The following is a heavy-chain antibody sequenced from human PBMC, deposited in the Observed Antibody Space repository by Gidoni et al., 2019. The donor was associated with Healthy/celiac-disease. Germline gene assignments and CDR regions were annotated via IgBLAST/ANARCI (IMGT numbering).Heavy chain of an antibody. Sequence: QVQLVESGGGLVKPGGSLRLSCAASGFTFSDYYISWIRQAPGKGLDWVSYISSSGSTISYADSVKGRFTISRDNAKNSLYLQMNSLRSEDTAVYYCARVGSLNGMAAAGRRGYWGQGTLVTVSS. CDR1: GFTFSDYY. D-gene: IGHD6-13*01. V-gene: IGHV3-11*01. CDR3: ARVGSLNGMAAAGRRGY. J-gene: IGHJ4*02. CDR2: ISSSGSTI.